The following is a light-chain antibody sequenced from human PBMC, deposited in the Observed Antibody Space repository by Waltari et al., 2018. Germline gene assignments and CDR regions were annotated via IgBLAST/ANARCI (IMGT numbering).Light chain of an antibody. V-gene: IGKV3-20*01. CDR1: QPVSSSY. CDR2: GAS. J-gene: IGKJ1*01. CDR3: QQFGTTPWT. Sequence: ENVLAPSPGTLSLAPGERVSLSCRASQPVSSSYVAWYQQKPGQAPRLLMYGASRRATGTPDRFSGSGSGTDFTLTISRLAPEDSAVYYCQQFGTTPWTFGQGTTVKI.